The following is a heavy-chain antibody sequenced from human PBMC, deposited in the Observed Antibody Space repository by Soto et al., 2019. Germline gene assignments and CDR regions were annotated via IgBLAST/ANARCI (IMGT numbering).Heavy chain of an antibody. Sequence: QITLKESGPTLVKPTQTVTLTCTFSGFSLSTSGVGVGWIRQPPGKALEWLALIYWDDDKRYSPSLKSRLTINKDTSKNQVVLTMTNMDPVDTATYYCAHSRGPYSSSWYPSPAWYFDLWGRGTLVPVSS. CDR2: IYWDDDK. D-gene: IGHD6-13*01. J-gene: IGHJ2*01. V-gene: IGHV2-5*02. CDR1: GFSLSTSGVG. CDR3: AHSRGPYSSSWYPSPAWYFDL.